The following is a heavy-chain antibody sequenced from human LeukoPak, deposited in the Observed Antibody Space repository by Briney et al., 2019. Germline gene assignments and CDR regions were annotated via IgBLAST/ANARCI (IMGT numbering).Heavy chain of an antibody. J-gene: IGHJ4*02. Sequence: GGSLRLSCAASGFTFSSYAMHWVRQAPGKGLEWVAIISYDGSNKDYADSVKGRFIISRDNSKNTLYLQINSLTAEDTAVYYYARADTYYYGSGSSWDYWGQGTLVTVSS. CDR1: GFTFSSYA. CDR3: ARADTYYYGSGSSWDY. D-gene: IGHD3-10*01. V-gene: IGHV3-30-3*01. CDR2: ISYDGSNK.